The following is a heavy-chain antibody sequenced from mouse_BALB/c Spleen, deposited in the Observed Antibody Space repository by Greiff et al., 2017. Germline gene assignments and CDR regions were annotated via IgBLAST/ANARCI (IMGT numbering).Heavy chain of an antibody. CDR2: ISSGSSTI. J-gene: IGHJ4*01. CDR3: ARGLWSYAMDY. D-gene: IGHD1-1*02. Sequence: EVKVVESGGGLVQPGGSRKLSCAASGFTFSSFGMHWVRQAPEKGLEWVAYISSGSSTIYYADTVKGRFTISRDNPKNTLFLQMTSLRSEDTAMYYCARGLWSYAMDYWGQGTSVTVSS. V-gene: IGHV5-17*02. CDR1: GFTFSSFG.